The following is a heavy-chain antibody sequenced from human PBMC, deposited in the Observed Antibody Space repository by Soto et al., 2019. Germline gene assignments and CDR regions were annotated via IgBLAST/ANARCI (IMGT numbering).Heavy chain of an antibody. J-gene: IGHJ6*02. CDR3: ARDENVGGYYYYGMDV. CDR1: GFTFSSYG. D-gene: IGHD2-15*01. V-gene: IGHV3-33*01. Sequence: GGSLRLSCAASGFTFSSYGMHWVRQAPGKGLEWVAVIWYDGSNKYYADSVKGRFTISRDNSKNTLYLQMNSLRAEDTAVYYCARDENVGGYYYYGMDVWGPGSTVTVSS. CDR2: IWYDGSNK.